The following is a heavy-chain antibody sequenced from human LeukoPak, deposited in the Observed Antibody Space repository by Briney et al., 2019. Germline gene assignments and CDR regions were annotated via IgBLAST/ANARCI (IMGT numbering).Heavy chain of an antibody. CDR2: MNPNSGNT. V-gene: IGHV1-8*01. J-gene: IGHJ6*03. D-gene: IGHD4-17*01. CDR3: ARGRIGHDYGDYRSDYYYYYMDV. CDR1: GYTFTSYD. Sequence: ASVKVSCKASGYTFTSYDINWVRQATGQGLEWMGWMNPNSGNTGYAQKFQGRVTMTRNTSISTAYMELSSLRSEDTAVYYCARGRIGHDYGDYRSDYYYYYMDVWGKGTTVTISS.